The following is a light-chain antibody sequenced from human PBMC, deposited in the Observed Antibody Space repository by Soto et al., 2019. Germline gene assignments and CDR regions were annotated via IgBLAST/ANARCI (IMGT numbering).Light chain of an antibody. V-gene: IGKV3-11*01. J-gene: IGKJ1*01. Sequence: ERATLSCRASQSVSSYLAWYQQKPGQAPRLLIYDASTRATGIPARFSGSGSGTDFTLTITSLEPEDFAVYYCQQRSNWPPTFGQGTKVDIK. CDR2: DAS. CDR3: QQRSNWPPT. CDR1: QSVSSY.